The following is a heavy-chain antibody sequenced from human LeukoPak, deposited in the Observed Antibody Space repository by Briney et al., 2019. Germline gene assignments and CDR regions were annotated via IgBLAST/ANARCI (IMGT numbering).Heavy chain of an antibody. V-gene: IGHV3-23*01. CDR2: ISGSGGST. D-gene: IGHD1-26*01. CDR1: GFTFSSYG. J-gene: IGHJ4*02. CDR3: AKGIISGSHYGTAGDHDY. Sequence: GGSLRLSCAASGFTFSSYGMSWVRQAPGKGLEWVSAISGSGGSTYYADSVKGRFTISRDNSKNTLYLQMNSLRAEDTAVYYCAKGIISGSHYGTAGDHDYWGQGTLVTVSS.